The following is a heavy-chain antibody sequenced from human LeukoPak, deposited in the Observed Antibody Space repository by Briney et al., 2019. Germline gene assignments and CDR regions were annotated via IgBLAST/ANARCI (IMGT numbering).Heavy chain of an antibody. Sequence: PSETLSLTCAVYGGSSSGYYWSWIRQPPGKGLEWIGEINHSGSTNYNPSLKSRVTISVDTSKNQFSLKLSSVTAADTAVYYCARGSLVVVAAVYNWFDPWGQGTLVTVSS. D-gene: IGHD2-15*01. V-gene: IGHV4-34*01. CDR3: ARGSLVVVAAVYNWFDP. CDR1: GGSSSGYY. CDR2: INHSGST. J-gene: IGHJ5*02.